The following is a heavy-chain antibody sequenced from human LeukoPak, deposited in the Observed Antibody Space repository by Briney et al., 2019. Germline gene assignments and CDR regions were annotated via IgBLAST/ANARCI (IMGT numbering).Heavy chain of an antibody. V-gene: IGHV3-21*01. D-gene: IGHD3-22*01. CDR3: ARRGYYDSSGYDY. CDR1: GFTFSNYA. Sequence: GGSLRLSCAASGFTFSNYAMNWVRQVPGKGVEWVSSISGSSTDIYYADSVKGRFTISRDNAKNSLYLQINSLRAEDTAIYYCARRGYYDSSGYDYWGQGTLVTVSS. J-gene: IGHJ4*02. CDR2: ISGSSTDI.